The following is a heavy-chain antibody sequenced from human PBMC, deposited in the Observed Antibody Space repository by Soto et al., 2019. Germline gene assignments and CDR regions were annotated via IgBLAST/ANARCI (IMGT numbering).Heavy chain of an antibody. CDR1: GGSISSGGYS. V-gene: IGHV4-30-2*01. J-gene: IGHJ5*02. Sequence: SETLSLTCAVSGGSISSGGYSWNWIRQPLGKALEWIGHTYHSGNPYYNPSLKSRVIISVDKSKNQFSLKLSSVTAADTAVYNCARVFLADRAAGINWFDPWGQGTLVTVSS. CDR2: TYHSGNP. D-gene: IGHD3-3*01. CDR3: ARVFLADRAAGINWFDP.